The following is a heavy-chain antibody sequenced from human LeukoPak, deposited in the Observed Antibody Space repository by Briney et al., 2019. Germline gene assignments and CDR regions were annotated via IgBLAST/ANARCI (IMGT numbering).Heavy chain of an antibody. CDR3: AGGASSTVHY. CDR2: INGDGSL. Sequence: GGSLRLSCAASGLTFSTYWMPWVRQAPGKGLVWVSRINGDGSLSDADSVKVRFTISRDNTKNMLYLQMNSLRAEDTAVYYCAGGASSTVHYWGQGTLVTVSS. V-gene: IGHV3-74*01. CDR1: GLTFSTYW. J-gene: IGHJ4*02. D-gene: IGHD6-13*01.